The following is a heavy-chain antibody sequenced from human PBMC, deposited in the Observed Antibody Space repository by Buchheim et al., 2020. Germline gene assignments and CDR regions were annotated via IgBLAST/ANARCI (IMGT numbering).Heavy chain of an antibody. V-gene: IGHV4-59*01. CDR2: IYYSGST. CDR1: GGSISSYY. J-gene: IGHJ5*02. Sequence: QVQLQESGPGLVKPSETLSLTCTVSGGSISSYYWSWIRQPPGKGLEWIGHIYYSGSTNYNPSLKSRVTISVDTSKNQFSLKLSSVTAADTAVYYCARSAEVVVINWFDPWGQGTL. CDR3: ARSAEVVVINWFDP. D-gene: IGHD3-22*01.